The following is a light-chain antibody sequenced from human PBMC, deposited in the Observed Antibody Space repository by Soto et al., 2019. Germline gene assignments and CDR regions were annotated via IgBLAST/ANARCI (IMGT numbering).Light chain of an antibody. CDR1: SSDVGGYNY. V-gene: IGLV2-11*01. J-gene: IGLJ1*01. CDR3: CSYAGRYV. CDR2: DVS. Sequence: QSALTQPRSVSGSPGQSVTISCTGTSSDVGGYNYVSWYQQHPGKAPKLIIYDVSKRPSGVPDRFSGSKSGNTASLTISGLQAEDEADYYCCSYAGRYVFGTGTKLTVL.